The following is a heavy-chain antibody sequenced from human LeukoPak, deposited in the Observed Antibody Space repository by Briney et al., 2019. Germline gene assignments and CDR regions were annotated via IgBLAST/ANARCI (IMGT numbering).Heavy chain of an antibody. CDR2: MNPNSGNT. CDR3: ARAKPAQLLFDY. CDR1: GYTFTSYD. Sequence: ASVKVSCKASGYTFTSYDINWVRQATGQGLEWMGWMNPNSGNTGCAQKFQGRVTMTRNTSISTAYMELSSLRSEDTAVYYCARAKPAQLLFDYWGQGTLVTVSS. J-gene: IGHJ4*02. V-gene: IGHV1-8*01. D-gene: IGHD5-18*01.